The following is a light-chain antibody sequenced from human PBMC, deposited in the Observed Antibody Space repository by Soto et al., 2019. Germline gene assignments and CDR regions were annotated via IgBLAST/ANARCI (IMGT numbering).Light chain of an antibody. Sequence: EIVLTQSAGTLSLSPGDRATLSCRASQTVSGSYLAWFQQKPGQAPRLLLYAASTRAAGVPVRFSGSGSGTDFSLPINRLEPEDFAVYYSQSYGPAPWTFGQGTKGASK. CDR3: QSYGPAPWT. J-gene: IGKJ1*01. CDR2: AAS. CDR1: QTVSGSY. V-gene: IGKV3-20*01.